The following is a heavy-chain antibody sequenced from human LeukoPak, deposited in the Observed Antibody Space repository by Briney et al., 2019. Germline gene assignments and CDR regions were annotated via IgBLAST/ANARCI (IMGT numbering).Heavy chain of an antibody. Sequence: PGGSLRLSCAASGFAFSYYAMIWVRQAPGKGLGWVSGISASGGNTYYADSVKGRFTISRDNSKSTLFLQMNTLRAEDTAVYYCAKDGKKYGSTWDFDYWGQGTLVTVSS. V-gene: IGHV3-23*01. D-gene: IGHD1-7*01. J-gene: IGHJ4*02. CDR2: ISASGGNT. CDR1: GFAFSYYA. CDR3: AKDGKKYGSTWDFDY.